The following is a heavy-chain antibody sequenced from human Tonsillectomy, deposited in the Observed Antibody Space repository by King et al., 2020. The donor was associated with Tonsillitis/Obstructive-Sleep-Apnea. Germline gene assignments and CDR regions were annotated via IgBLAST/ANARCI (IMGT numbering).Heavy chain of an antibody. J-gene: IGHJ4*02. D-gene: IGHD2-2*01. V-gene: IGHV3-9*01. CDR3: TKVERQYCSTSSCQFDY. CDR2: ISWNSGII. CDR1: GFTFDDYA. Sequence: VQLVESGGGLVQPGRSLRLSCAASGFTFDDYAMHWVRQAPGKGLEWVSGISWNSGIILYADSVKGRFTISRDNVKNFVYLQMNGLGTEDTAFYYCTKVERQYCSTSSCQFDYWGQGTLVAVSS.